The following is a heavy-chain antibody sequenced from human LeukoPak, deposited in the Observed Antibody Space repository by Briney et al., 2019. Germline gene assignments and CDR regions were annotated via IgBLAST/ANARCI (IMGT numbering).Heavy chain of an antibody. J-gene: IGHJ6*02. Sequence: GGSLRLSCAASGFTFSSYAMSWVRQAPGKGLEWVSAISGSGGSTYYADSVKGRFTISRDNSKNTLYLQMNSLRAEDTAVYYCAKDTATRDSYYYYYYGMDVWGQGTTVTVSS. CDR3: AKDTATRDSYYYYYYGMDV. CDR2: ISGSGGST. V-gene: IGHV3-23*01. D-gene: IGHD5-24*01. CDR1: GFTFSSYA.